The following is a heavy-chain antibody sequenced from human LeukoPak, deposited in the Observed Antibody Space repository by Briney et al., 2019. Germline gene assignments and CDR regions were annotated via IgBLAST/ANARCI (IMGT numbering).Heavy chain of an antibody. CDR1: GDILTELS. V-gene: IGHV1-24*01. Sequence: ASVKVSCKVSGDILTELSMHWVRQAPGKGLEWMGGFDPEDGETIYAQKFQGRATMTEDTSTDTAYMELNSLRSEDTAVYYCTCLHVDTAQYYFDYWAREPWSPSPQ. CDR2: FDPEDGET. J-gene: IGHJ4*02. D-gene: IGHD5-18*01. CDR3: TCLHVDTAQYYFDY.